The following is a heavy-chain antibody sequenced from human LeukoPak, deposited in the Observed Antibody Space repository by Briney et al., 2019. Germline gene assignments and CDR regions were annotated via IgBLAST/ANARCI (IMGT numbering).Heavy chain of an antibody. Sequence: GGSLRLSCAASGFTFSSYAMSWVRQAPGKGLEWVSAISGSGGSTYYADSVKGRFTISRDNSKNTLYLQMNSLRAEDTAVYYCARLYDYVWGSYRTYADYWGQGTLVPVSS. V-gene: IGHV3-23*01. J-gene: IGHJ4*02. CDR2: ISGSGGST. D-gene: IGHD3-16*02. CDR1: GFTFSSYA. CDR3: ARLYDYVWGSYRTYADY.